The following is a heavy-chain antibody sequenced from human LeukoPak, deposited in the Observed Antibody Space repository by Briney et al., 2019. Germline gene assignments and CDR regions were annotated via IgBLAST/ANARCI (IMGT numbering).Heavy chain of an antibody. Sequence: GGSLRLPCAASGFTFSSYSMNWVRQAPGKGLEWVSSISSSSSYIYYADSVKGRFTISRDNAKNSLYLQMNSLRAEDTAVYYCARPRWLQFGPHDSWGQGSLVTVSS. D-gene: IGHD5-12*01. V-gene: IGHV3-21*01. CDR2: ISSSSSYI. CDR1: GFTFSSYS. CDR3: ARPRWLQFGPHDS. J-gene: IGHJ5*02.